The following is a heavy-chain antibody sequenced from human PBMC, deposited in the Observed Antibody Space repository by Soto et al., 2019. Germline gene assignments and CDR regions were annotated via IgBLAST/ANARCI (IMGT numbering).Heavy chain of an antibody. CDR1: GYTFTGYY. D-gene: IGHD3-16*01. Sequence: QVQLVQSGAEVKKPGASVKVSCKASGYTFTGYYMHWVRQAPGQGLEWMGWINPNSGGTNYAQKFQGWVTMTRDTSISTAYMELSRLRSDDTAVYYCARGNVHSRRLVQPQVDYWGQGTLVTVSS. J-gene: IGHJ4*02. CDR2: INPNSGGT. CDR3: ARGNVHSRRLVQPQVDY. V-gene: IGHV1-2*04.